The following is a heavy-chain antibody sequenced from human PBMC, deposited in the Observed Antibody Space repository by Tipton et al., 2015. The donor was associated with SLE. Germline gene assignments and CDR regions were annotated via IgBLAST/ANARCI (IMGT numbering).Heavy chain of an antibody. Sequence: TLSLTCALSGGSFSRYYWTWIRQSPGKGLEWIGEVSHSGDTNYTPSLKSRVSISVDTSKNLFFLKLTSVTAADTAVYFCARGFAYSYNYRVVWGKGTSVIVSS. CDR1: GGSFSRYY. J-gene: IGHJ6*03. CDR2: VSHSGDT. V-gene: IGHV4-34*01. CDR3: ARGFAYSYNYRVV.